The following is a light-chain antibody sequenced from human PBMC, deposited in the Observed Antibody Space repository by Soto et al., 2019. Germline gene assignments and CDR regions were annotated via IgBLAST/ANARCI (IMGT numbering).Light chain of an antibody. J-gene: IGLJ2*01. Sequence: QSVLTQPASVSGSPGQSITISCTGTSSDVGGYNYVSWYQQHPGKAPKLMIYEVSNRPSGVSNRFSGSKSGNTAALPISGLQAEDEADYSCSSYTSSSTLVVFGGGTKLTVL. CDR3: SSYTSSSTLVV. V-gene: IGLV2-14*01. CDR2: EVS. CDR1: SSDVGGYNY.